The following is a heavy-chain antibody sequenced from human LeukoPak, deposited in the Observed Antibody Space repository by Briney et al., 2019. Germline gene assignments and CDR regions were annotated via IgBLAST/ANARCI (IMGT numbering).Heavy chain of an antibody. Sequence: SETLSLTCTVSGGSISSGGYYWSWIRQHPGKGLEWIGYIYYSGSTYYNPSLKSRVTISVDTSKNQFSLKLSSVTAADTAVYYCAREGYYDSSGYSDYWGQGTLVTVSS. CDR2: IYYSGST. CDR1: GGSISSGGYY. V-gene: IGHV4-31*03. CDR3: AREGYYDSSGYSDY. J-gene: IGHJ4*02. D-gene: IGHD3-22*01.